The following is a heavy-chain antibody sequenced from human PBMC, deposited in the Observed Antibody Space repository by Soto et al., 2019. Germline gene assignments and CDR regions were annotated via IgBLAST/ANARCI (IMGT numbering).Heavy chain of an antibody. CDR3: ARRFRSLGGVAARNYYYGVGG. Sequence: SETLSLTCTVSGGSIISGGYYWILIRQHPGKGLEWIGYIYYSGSTYYNPSLKSRVTISVDTSKNQFSLKLSSVTAADTAVYYCARRFRSLGGVAARNYYYGVGGWGQGTRVTVGS. CDR2: IYYSGST. V-gene: IGHV4-31*03. CDR1: GGSIISGGYY. D-gene: IGHD2-15*01. J-gene: IGHJ6*01.